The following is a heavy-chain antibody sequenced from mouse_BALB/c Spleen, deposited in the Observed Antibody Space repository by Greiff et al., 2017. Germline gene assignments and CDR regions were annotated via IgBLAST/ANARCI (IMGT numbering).Heavy chain of an antibody. CDR1: GFTFSSFG. V-gene: IGHV5-17*02. J-gene: IGHJ2*01. CDR3: ARSGLRKGLYYFDY. CDR2: ISSGSSTI. D-gene: IGHD1-1*01. Sequence: EVQRVESGGGLVQPGGSRKLSCAASGFTFSSFGMHWVRQAPEKGLEWVAYISSGSSTIYYADTVKGRFTISRDNPKNTLFLQMTSLRSEDTAMYYCARSGLRKGLYYFDYWGQGTTLTVSS.